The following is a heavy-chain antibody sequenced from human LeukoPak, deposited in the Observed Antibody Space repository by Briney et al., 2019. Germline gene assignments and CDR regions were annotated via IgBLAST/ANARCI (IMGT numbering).Heavy chain of an antibody. CDR2: INPNSGDT. J-gene: IGHJ4*02. CDR3: ARDVTETMTTDF. CDR1: RYTFTDYY. Sequence: ASVKVSCKASRYTFTDYYMHWVRQAPGQGLEWMGWINPNSGDTNYAQKFQGRVTMTRDTSIRTAYMELSRLKSDDTGVYYCARDVTETMTTDFWGQGTLVTVSS. D-gene: IGHD1-1*01. V-gene: IGHV1-2*02.